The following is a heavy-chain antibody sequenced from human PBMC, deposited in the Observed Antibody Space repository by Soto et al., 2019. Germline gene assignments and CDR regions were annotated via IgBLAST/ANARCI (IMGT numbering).Heavy chain of an antibody. V-gene: IGHV4-59*01. J-gene: IGHJ5*01. CDR3: ARGGKVLAHNWFDP. CDR1: GGSITSYY. CDR2: VYYSGST. D-gene: IGHD3-16*01. Sequence: ASETLSLTCTVSGGSITSYYWSWIRQPPGKGLEWIGYVYYSGSTKYNPSLRSRVTISVDMSNNQFFLKLNSVTAADTAVYYCARGGKVLAHNWFDPWGQGALVTVSS.